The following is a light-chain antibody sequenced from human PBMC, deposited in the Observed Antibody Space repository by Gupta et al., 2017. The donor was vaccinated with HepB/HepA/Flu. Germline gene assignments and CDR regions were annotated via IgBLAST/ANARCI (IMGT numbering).Light chain of an antibody. CDR1: QSVSSY. CDR3: PHRSNWFCS. J-gene: IGKJ2*03. CDR2: DAS. Sequence: EIVLTQSPATLSLSPGERATLSCRASQSVSSYLAWYQQKPGQAPRLLIYDASNRATGIPARCSGSWSGTDFTLTISSLEPEDFAVYYCPHRSNWFCSFGQGTKVEIK. V-gene: IGKV3-11*01.